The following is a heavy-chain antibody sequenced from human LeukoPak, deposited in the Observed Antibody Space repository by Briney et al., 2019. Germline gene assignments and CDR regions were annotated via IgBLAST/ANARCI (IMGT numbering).Heavy chain of an antibody. V-gene: IGHV4-59*02. J-gene: IGHJ5*02. CDR3: ARELRVAATYWFDP. CDR1: CGSVSSYY. Sequence: SETLSLTCTVSCGSVSSYYWSWIRQPPGKGLEWIGDIYYSGSTNDNPSLKSRVTMSVDTSTNQFSLKLSSVTAADTAVYYCARELRVAATYWFDPWGQGTLVTVSS. D-gene: IGHD2-15*01. CDR2: IYYSGST.